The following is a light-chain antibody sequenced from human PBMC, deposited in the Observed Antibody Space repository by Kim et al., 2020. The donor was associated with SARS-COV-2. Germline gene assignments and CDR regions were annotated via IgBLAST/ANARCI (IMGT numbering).Light chain of an antibody. CDR3: MQGSQWPWT. CDR2: KIS. Sequence: PASISCTSSQSIVFSDGNIYLNWFHQRPGQSPRRLIYKISNRYSGVPDRFSRSGSGTDFTLKISRLEAEDVGVYYCMQGSQWPWTFGQGTKVDIK. V-gene: IGKV2-30*01. CDR1: QSIVFSDGNIY. J-gene: IGKJ1*01.